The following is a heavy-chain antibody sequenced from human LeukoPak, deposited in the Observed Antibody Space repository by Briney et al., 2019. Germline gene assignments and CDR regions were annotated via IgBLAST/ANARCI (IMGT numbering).Heavy chain of an antibody. CDR3: AREAYDSWSGYWPVDY. Sequence: ASVKVSCKASGYTFTSYGISWVRQAPGQGLEWMGWISAYNGNTNYAQKLQGRVTMTTDTSTSTAYMELRSLRSDDTAVYYCAREAYDSWSGYWPVDYWGQGTLVTVSS. J-gene: IGHJ4*02. V-gene: IGHV1-18*01. CDR2: ISAYNGNT. CDR1: GYTFTSYG. D-gene: IGHD3-3*01.